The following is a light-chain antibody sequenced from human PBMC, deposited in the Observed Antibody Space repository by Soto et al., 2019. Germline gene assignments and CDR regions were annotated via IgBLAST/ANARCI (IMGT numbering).Light chain of an antibody. Sequence: QPVLTQPPSASGTPGQRVTISCSGSSSNIGSNYVYWYQQLPGTVPQLLIYRNSERPSGVPDRFSGSMSGTSASLAISGLRSEDEADYYCAAWDDSLSGVVFGGGTKLTVL. CDR1: SSNIGSNY. J-gene: IGLJ2*01. V-gene: IGLV1-47*01. CDR2: RNS. CDR3: AAWDDSLSGVV.